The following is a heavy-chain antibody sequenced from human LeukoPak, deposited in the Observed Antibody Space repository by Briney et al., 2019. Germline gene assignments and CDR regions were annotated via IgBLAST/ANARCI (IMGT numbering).Heavy chain of an antibody. CDR1: GFTFSSYP. V-gene: IGHV3-64D*06. D-gene: IGHD4-17*01. Sequence: PGGSLRLSCSAPGFTFSSYPMHWVRQAPGKGLEYVSTISTDGGSTYYADSVKGRFTSSRDNSKNTLYLQMSSLRGEDTAVYYCVKRGRQGDYAYDYWGQGTLVTVSS. CDR3: VKRGRQGDYAYDY. CDR2: ISTDGGST. J-gene: IGHJ4*02.